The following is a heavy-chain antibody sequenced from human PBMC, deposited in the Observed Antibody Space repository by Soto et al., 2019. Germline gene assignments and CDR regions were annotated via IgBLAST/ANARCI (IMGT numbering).Heavy chain of an antibody. J-gene: IGHJ6*02. V-gene: IGHV1-69*12. CDR2: IIPIFGTA. CDR1: GGTFSSYA. Sequence: QVQLVQSGAEVKKPGSSVKVSCKASGGTFSSYAISWVRQAPGQGLEWMGGIIPIFGTANYAQKFQGRVMMSADESTSTAYMELSSLRSEDTGVYYCARHDCSSTSCYYYYYHGMDVWGQGTTVTVSS. CDR3: ARHDCSSTSCYYYYYHGMDV. D-gene: IGHD2-2*01.